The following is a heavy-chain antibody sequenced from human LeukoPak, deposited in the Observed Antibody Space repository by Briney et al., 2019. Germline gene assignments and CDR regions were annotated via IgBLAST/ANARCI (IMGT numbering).Heavy chain of an antibody. CDR1: GFTFSSYG. CDR3: AKGDDFWSGPGLNWFDP. D-gene: IGHD3-3*01. J-gene: IGHJ5*02. V-gene: IGHV3-23*01. Sequence: GGSLSLSCAASGFTFSSYGMSWVRLPPGKGMEWVSSISGSGGSTYYADSVKGRFTISRDKSKNTLYLQMNSQRAEDTAVYYCAKGDDFWSGPGLNWFDPWGQGTLVTVSS. CDR2: ISGSGGST.